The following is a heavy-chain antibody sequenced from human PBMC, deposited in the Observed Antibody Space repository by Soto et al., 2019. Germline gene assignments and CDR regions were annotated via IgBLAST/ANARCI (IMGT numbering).Heavy chain of an antibody. CDR3: AKNLEKWVAATSDY. Sequence: EVQLLESGGGLVQPGGSLRLSCAASGFTFSSYVMSWVRQAPGKGLEWVSAISGSGGSTYYADSVKGRFTISRDNSKNTLYLQMNSLRAEDTAVYYCAKNLEKWVAATSDYWGQGTLVTVSS. V-gene: IGHV3-23*01. CDR1: GFTFSSYV. CDR2: ISGSGGST. J-gene: IGHJ4*02. D-gene: IGHD2-15*01.